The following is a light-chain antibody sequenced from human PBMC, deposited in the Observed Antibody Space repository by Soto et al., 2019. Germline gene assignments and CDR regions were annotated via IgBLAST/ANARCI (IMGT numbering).Light chain of an antibody. J-gene: IGKJ5*01. CDR1: QTISSW. Sequence: DMQLTQSPSSVSASVGDRVTLTCRASQTISSWLAWYQQKPGKAPKLLIYAASSLQSGVPSRFSGSGSGTDFTLTISSLQPEDFATYYCQQSYSTPITFGQGTRLEIK. CDR3: QQSYSTPIT. V-gene: IGKV1-39*01. CDR2: AAS.